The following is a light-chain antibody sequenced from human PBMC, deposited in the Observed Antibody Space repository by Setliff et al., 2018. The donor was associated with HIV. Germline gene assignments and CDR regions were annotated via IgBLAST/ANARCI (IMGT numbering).Light chain of an antibody. CDR3: TSYTGSNSVARYV. J-gene: IGLJ1*01. V-gene: IGLV2-8*01. CDR1: SSDIGRYNY. Sequence: QSALTQPPSASGSPGQSVTISCTGTSSDIGRYNYISWYQQHPGKAPKLMIYEVNKRPSGVPDRFSGSKSGNMASLTVSGLQAEDEADYYCTSYTGSNSVARYVFGSGTKVTV. CDR2: EVN.